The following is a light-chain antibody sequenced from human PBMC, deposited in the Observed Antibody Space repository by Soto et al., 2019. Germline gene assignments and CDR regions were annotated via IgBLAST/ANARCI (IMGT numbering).Light chain of an antibody. V-gene: IGKV3-15*01. CDR1: QSVSTN. CDR2: GAS. J-gene: IGKJ4*01. Sequence: EIVLTQSPATLSVSPGDRVTLSCRASQSVSTNLAWHQQKPGQAPRLLIYGASTRANGVPVRFSGSGSGTEFTLTTNSVQSEDFAVYYCQQNNDWPPLTFGGGTKVEIK. CDR3: QQNNDWPPLT.